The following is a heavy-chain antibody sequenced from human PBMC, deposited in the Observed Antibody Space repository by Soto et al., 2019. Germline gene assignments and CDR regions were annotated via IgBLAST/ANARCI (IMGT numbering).Heavy chain of an antibody. CDR2: ITKDGTEA. CDR3: ARENWVNEF. J-gene: IGHJ4*02. V-gene: IGHV3-7*01. D-gene: IGHD7-27*01. CDR1: GFTFTSYY. Sequence: EVHLVESGGGLVQAGGSLRLSCVASGFTFTSYYMTWVRQAPGKGLEWVAHITKDGTEAYYADSVKGRFTLSRDNAKNSLYLQMNSLRLEDTAMYYCARENWVNEFWGQGTLVTVSS.